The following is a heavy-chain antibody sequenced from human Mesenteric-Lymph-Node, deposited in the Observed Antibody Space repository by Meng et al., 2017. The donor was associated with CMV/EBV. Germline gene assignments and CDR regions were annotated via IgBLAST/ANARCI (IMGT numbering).Heavy chain of an antibody. J-gene: IGHJ6*02. CDR1: GFSFSSYA. V-gene: IGHV3-23*03. CDR3: AKAFNANYYYGLDV. D-gene: IGHD2/OR15-2a*01. CDR2: IYSDGSDT. Sequence: GGSLRLSCAASGFSFSSYAMSWVRQAPGKGLEWVSVIYSDGSDTYYADTVKGRFTISRDNSKNTLDLQMNSLRSEDTALYYCAKAFNANYYYGLDVWGQGTTVTVSS.